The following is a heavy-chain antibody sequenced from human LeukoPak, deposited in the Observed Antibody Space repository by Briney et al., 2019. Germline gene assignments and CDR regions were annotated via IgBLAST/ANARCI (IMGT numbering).Heavy chain of an antibody. D-gene: IGHD1-26*01. J-gene: IGHJ3*02. CDR1: GFTFSSYS. CDR3: ARSGSYLDAFDI. Sequence: GGSLRLSCAASGFTFSSYSMNWVRQAPGKGLEWVSSISSSSSYIYYADSEKGRFTISRDNAKNSLYLQMNSLRAEDTAVYYCARSGSYLDAFDIWGQGTMVTVSS. CDR2: ISSSSSYI. V-gene: IGHV3-21*01.